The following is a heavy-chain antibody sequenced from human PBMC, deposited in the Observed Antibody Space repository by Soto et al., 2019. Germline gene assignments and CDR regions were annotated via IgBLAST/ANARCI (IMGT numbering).Heavy chain of an antibody. CDR2: IYWDDDK. J-gene: IGHJ4*02. Sequence: QITLKESGPTLVKPTQTLTLTCTFSGFSLTSSGVGVGWIRQSPGKVLEHLALIYWDDDKRYSPSLKSRLTITKDISENQVVLTMTNMDPMDTGTYYCTRSQGPLDYWGQGAQVTVSS. V-gene: IGHV2-5*02. CDR3: TRSQGPLDY. CDR1: GFSLTSSGVG.